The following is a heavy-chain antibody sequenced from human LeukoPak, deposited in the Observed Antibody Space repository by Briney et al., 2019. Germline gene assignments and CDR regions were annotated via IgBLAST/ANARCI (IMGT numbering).Heavy chain of an antibody. V-gene: IGHV1-46*01. CDR2: INPSGGST. CDR3: ARGLDYYDTTKGFDY. CDR1: GYTLTSYY. D-gene: IGHD3-22*01. J-gene: IGHJ4*02. Sequence: ASVKVSCKASGYTLTSYYIHWVRHAPGQGLELMGIINPSGGSTNYAQKFQGRVAMTRDTSTSTVYMELSSLRSEDTAVYYCARGLDYYDTTKGFDYWGQGTLVIVSS.